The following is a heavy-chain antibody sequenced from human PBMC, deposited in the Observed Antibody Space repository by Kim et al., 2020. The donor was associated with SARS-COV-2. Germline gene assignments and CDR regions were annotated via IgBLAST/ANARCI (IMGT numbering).Heavy chain of an antibody. V-gene: IGHV4-39*01. J-gene: IGHJ5*02. D-gene: IGHD5-12*01. CDR2: IYESGST. Sequence: SETLSLTCTVSGGSISSSSYYWGWIRQPQGKGLEWIGSIYESGSTYYNPSHKRRGTIYVNTYNNQFSLMLSSVTADDEAVYYCESQRLDMGATARVDPW. CDR1: GGSISSSSYY. CDR3: ESQRLDMGATARVDP.